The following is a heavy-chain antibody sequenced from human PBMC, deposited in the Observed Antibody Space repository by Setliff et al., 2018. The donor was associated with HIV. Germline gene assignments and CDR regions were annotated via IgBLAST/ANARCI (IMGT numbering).Heavy chain of an antibody. CDR1: GFTFRNYD. Sequence: GSLRLSCAASGFTFRNYDMYWVRQATGKGLEWVSAVGTSGNTYYPGSVKGRFTISRENAKNSLYLQMNSLRAGDTAVYYCTRRAGYTSDWYREDYYYMDVWGKGTTVTVSS. J-gene: IGHJ6*03. CDR2: VGTSGNT. CDR3: TRRAGYTSDWYREDYYYMDV. D-gene: IGHD6-13*01. V-gene: IGHV3-13*01.